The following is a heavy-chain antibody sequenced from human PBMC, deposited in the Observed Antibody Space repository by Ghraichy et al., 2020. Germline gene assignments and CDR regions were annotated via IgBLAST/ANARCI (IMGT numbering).Heavy chain of an antibody. J-gene: IGHJ4*02. V-gene: IGHV3-30*04. CDR2: ISNDGSHT. CDR1: GFTFTRFT. D-gene: IGHD2-2*01. Sequence: GGSLRLSCAASGFTFTRFTLDWVRQAPGKGLEWVALISNDGSHTYYTDSVRGRFTISRDNSKNMLFLQMNSLSSEDTAVYYCARARFSNSWFFDYWGQGTLVTVSS. CDR3: ARARFSNSWFFDY.